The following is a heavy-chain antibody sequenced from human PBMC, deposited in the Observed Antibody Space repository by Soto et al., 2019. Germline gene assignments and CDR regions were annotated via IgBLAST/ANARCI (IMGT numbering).Heavy chain of an antibody. J-gene: IGHJ4*02. V-gene: IGHV3-33*01. CDR1: GFTFSSYG. Sequence: QVQLVESGGGVVQPGRSLRLSCAASGFTFSSYGMHWVRQAPGKGLEWVAVIWYDGSNKYYADSVKGRFTIFRDNYKNTVYLQMNSLRDEDTAVYYCARNIGTPPRHFDYWGQGTLVTVSS. CDR3: ARNIGTPPRHFDY. CDR2: IWYDGSNK. D-gene: IGHD6-13*01.